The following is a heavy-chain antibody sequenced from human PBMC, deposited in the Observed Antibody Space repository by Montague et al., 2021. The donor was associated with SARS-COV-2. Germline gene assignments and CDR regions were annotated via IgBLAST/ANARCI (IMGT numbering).Heavy chain of an antibody. J-gene: IGHJ6*04. Sequence: SETLSLTCAVYGGSLSGYYWSWIRQPPEKGLEWIGEINHSANTRYNPSLKSPVTISIDTSKKQFSLKMTSVTAADTATYYCASGIYPSGSYYNRYYYGLNIWGKGTTVIVSS. CDR1: GGSLSGYY. CDR2: INHSANT. V-gene: IGHV4-34*01. D-gene: IGHD3-10*01. CDR3: ASGIYPSGSYYNRYYYGLNI.